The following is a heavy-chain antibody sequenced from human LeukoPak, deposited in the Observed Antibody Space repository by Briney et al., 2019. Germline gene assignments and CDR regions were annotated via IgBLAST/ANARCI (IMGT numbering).Heavy chain of an antibody. Sequence: GGSLRLSCAASGFTFSSYSMNWVRQAPGKGLEYVSSIISSSSYISYADSVKGRFTISRDNAKNSLYLQMNSLRAEDTAVYSCARGYYSGSGSYFDYWGQGTLVTVSS. J-gene: IGHJ4*02. CDR1: GFTFSSYS. D-gene: IGHD3-10*01. CDR3: ARGYYSGSGSYFDY. V-gene: IGHV3-21*01. CDR2: IISSSSYI.